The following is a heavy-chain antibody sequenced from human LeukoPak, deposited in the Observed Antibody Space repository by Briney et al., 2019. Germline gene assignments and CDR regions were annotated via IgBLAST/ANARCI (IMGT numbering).Heavy chain of an antibody. J-gene: IGHJ5*02. CDR2: IYSGGST. CDR1: GFTVSSNY. Sequence: GGSLRLSCAASGFTVSSNYMSWVRQAPVKGLEWVSVIYSGGSTYYADSVKGRFTISRDNSKNTLYLQMNSLRAEDTAVYYCARCIAVDRLGWFDPWGQGTLVTVSS. V-gene: IGHV3-66*01. D-gene: IGHD6-19*01. CDR3: ARCIAVDRLGWFDP.